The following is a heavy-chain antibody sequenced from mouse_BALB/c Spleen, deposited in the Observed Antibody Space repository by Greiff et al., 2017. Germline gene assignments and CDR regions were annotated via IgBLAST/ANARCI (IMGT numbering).Heavy chain of an antibody. Sequence: EVKLVESGGGLVQPGGSLKLSCAASGFTFSSYGMSWVRQTPDKRLEWVATISSGGSYTYYPDSVKGRFTISRDNAKNTLYLQMSSLKSEDTAMYYCARRGTTVVERDWYFDVWGAGTTVTVSS. CDR3: ARRGTTVVERDWYFDV. CDR1: GFTFSSYG. V-gene: IGHV5-6*03. CDR2: ISSGGSYT. D-gene: IGHD1-1*01. J-gene: IGHJ1*01.